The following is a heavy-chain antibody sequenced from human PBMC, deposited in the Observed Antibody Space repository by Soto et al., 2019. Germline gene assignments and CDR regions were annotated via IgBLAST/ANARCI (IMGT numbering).Heavy chain of an antibody. CDR1: GYTFTSYA. J-gene: IGHJ6*03. Sequence: GASVKVSCKASGYTFTSYAMHWVRKAPGQRLEWMGWINAGNGNTKYSQKFQGRVTITRDTSASTAYMELSSLRSEDTAVYYCAGQGTAAGTLYYYYYMDVWGKGTTVTVSS. V-gene: IGHV1-3*01. D-gene: IGHD6-13*01. CDR3: AGQGTAAGTLYYYYYMDV. CDR2: INAGNGNT.